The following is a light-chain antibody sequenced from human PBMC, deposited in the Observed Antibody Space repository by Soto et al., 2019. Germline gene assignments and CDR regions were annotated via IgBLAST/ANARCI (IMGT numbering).Light chain of an antibody. J-gene: IGKJ4*01. CDR3: QQYNSYSPA. Sequence: IQMTQSPSTLSGSVGDRFTITFRASQTISSWLAWYQQKPGKAPKLLIYKASTLKSGVPSRFSGSGSGTEFTLTISSLQPDDFATYYCQQYNSYSPAFGGGTKVDI. V-gene: IGKV1-5*03. CDR2: KAS. CDR1: QTISSW.